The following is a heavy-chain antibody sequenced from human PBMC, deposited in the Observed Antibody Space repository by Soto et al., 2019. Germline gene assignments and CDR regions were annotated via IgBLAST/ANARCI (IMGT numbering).Heavy chain of an antibody. CDR1: GFTFSNYG. J-gene: IGHJ6*02. CDR2: IWYDGSGQ. Sequence: QVQLVESGGGLVQPGRSLRLSCVVSGFTFSNYGMHWVRQAPGKGLEWVADIWYDGSGQRYAGSVQGRFTISRDNSKNTLYLKINSLRVEDTAVYYCAKDEVSMKYYGHSLDVWGQGTTVTVSS. CDR3: AKDEVSMKYYGHSLDV. D-gene: IGHD4-17*01. V-gene: IGHV3-33*03.